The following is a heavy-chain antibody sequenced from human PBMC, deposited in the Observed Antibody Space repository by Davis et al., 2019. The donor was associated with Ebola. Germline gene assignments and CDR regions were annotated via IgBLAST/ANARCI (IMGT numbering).Heavy chain of an antibody. J-gene: IGHJ6*04. CDR1: GFTFSSYS. Sequence: GESLKISCAASGFTFSSYSINWLRQAPGKGLEWVSSISSSSTYIYYADSVKGLFTISSDNSKTTLYLQMNSLRAADTAVYYCAKSGLAFGVVKCQYGMDAWGKGTTVTVSS. CDR3: AKSGLAFGVVKCQYGMDA. V-gene: IGHV3-21*04. D-gene: IGHD3-3*01. CDR2: ISSSSTYI.